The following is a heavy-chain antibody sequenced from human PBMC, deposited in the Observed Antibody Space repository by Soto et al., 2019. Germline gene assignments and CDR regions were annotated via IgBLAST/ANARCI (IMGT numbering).Heavy chain of an antibody. Sequence: QVQLVESGGGVVQPGRSLRLSCAASGFTFSSYAMHWVRQAPGKGLEWVAVISYDGSNKYYADSVKGRFTISRDNSKNTLYLQVNSLRAEDTAVYYCARVGGSWIQLWFAYSTTGKAYNWFDPWGQGTLVTVSS. J-gene: IGHJ5*02. CDR1: GFTFSSYA. V-gene: IGHV3-30-3*01. D-gene: IGHD5-18*01. CDR2: ISYDGSNK. CDR3: ARVGGSWIQLWFAYSTTGKAYNWFDP.